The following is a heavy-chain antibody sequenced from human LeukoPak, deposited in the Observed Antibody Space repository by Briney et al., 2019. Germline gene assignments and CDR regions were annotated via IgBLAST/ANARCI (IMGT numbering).Heavy chain of an antibody. V-gene: IGHV3-9*01. J-gene: IGHJ4*02. CDR1: GFTFDDYA. CDR3: AKEGSNGGHYFDY. D-gene: IGHD2-8*01. CDR2: ITWKSGSI. Sequence: GGSLRLSCAASGFTFDDYAMHWVRQAPGKGLEWVSGITWKSGSIGYADSVKGRFTISRDNAKDSLYLQMSSLRAEDTALYYCAKEGSNGGHYFDYWGQGTLVTVSS.